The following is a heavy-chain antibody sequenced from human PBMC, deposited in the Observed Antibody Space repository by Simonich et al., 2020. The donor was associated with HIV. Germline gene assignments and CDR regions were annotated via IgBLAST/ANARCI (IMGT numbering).Heavy chain of an antibody. CDR2: IISISSYI. CDR1: GFTFSGYS. V-gene: IGHV3-21*01. Sequence: VQLVESGGGVVQPGRSLRLSCAASGFTFSGYSMNWGRQAPGNGLEWVSSIISISSYIYYADSVKGRFTISRDNAKNSLYLQMNSLRAEDTAVYYCARGSSGSYYYYGMDVWGQGTTVTVSS. J-gene: IGHJ6*02. CDR3: ARGSSGSYYYYGMDV. D-gene: IGHD1-26*01.